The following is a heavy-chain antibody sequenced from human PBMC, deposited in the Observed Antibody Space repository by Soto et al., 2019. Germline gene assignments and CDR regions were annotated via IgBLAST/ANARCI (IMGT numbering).Heavy chain of an antibody. CDR3: ARGGGYDSFDY. J-gene: IGHJ4*02. CDR2: ISHLENT. CDR1: GASLSYGGFP. D-gene: IGHD5-12*01. V-gene: IGHV4-30-2*01. Sequence: LFLTFTAPGASLSYGGFPWSLIRQPPGKRLEWIGYISHLENTYFHPSFKSRLTMSIDRTRNQFSLKLSSVTAAEMAVYYCARGGGYDSFDYWGQGGLVSVS.